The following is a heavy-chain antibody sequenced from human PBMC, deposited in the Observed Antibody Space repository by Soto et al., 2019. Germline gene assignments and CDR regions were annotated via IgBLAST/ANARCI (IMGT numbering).Heavy chain of an antibody. D-gene: IGHD2-2*01. CDR1: GFTFRDYV. V-gene: IGHV3-11*06. CDR2: ISGNSDNI. CDR3: VRDSARIVVVPRVDGDNWFYQ. Sequence: QVQLVEYGGGVVKPAGSLRLSCEASGFTFRDYVMSWIRQDTGKGLKWVSFISGNSDNIKYADSVKGRFTISRDNAKNSLYLQMNSLRAEDTSGYYCVRDSARIVVVPRVDGDNWFYQWGQGTMVTVSS. J-gene: IGHJ5*02.